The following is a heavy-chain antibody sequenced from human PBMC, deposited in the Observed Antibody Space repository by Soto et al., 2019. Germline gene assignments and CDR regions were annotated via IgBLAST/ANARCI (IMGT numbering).Heavy chain of an antibody. J-gene: IGHJ6*03. V-gene: IGHV3-23*01. Sequence: GGSLRLSCAASGFIFSNYAMNWVRQGPGKGLEWVSVIGGEAVSTKCADSVKGRRTVSRDNSKNTMYLQLDSLRDDDTAVYYCARGGVATILPYYYYMDVWGKGTTVTVSS. CDR1: GFIFSNYA. D-gene: IGHD5-12*01. CDR3: ARGGVATILPYYYYMDV. CDR2: IGGEAVST.